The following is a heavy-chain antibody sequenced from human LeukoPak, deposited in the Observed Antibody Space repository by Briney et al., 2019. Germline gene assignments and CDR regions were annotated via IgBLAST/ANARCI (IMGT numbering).Heavy chain of an antibody. CDR1: GFTFSSYA. D-gene: IGHD6-13*01. J-gene: IGHJ4*02. V-gene: IGHV3-23*01. CDR3: AKDRTLYSSSWYYFDY. CDR2: ISGSGGST. Sequence: GGSLRLSCAASGFTFSSYAMSWVRRAPGKGLEWVSAISGSGGSTYYADSVKGRFTISRDNSKNTLYLQMNSLRAEDTAVYYCAKDRTLYSSSWYYFDYWGQGTLVTVSS.